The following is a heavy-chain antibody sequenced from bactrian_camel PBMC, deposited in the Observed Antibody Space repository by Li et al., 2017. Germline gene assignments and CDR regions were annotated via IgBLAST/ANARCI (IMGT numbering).Heavy chain of an antibody. V-gene: IGHV3-3*01. J-gene: IGHJ4*01. Sequence: QLVESGGGSVQAGGSLRLSCKVSGHSRRSNCVGWYRLPPGRAPAEREGIAAIRRDGGETWYADSVKGRFTISRDSAKNTVYLQMNSLKPEDTATYFCAADFCPSTADFGRKWHRRTSYGYWGQGTQVTVS. D-gene: IGHD1*01. CDR3: AADFCPSTADFGRKWHRRTSYGY. CDR1: GHSRRSNC. CDR2: IRRDGGET.